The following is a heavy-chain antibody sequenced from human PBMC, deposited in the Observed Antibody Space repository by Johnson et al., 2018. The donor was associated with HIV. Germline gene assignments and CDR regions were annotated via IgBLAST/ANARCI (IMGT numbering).Heavy chain of an antibody. Sequence: VQLVESGGGLVQPGGSLRLSCAASGFTFSRYAMSWVRQAPGKGLEWVGRIKSKTDGKTTDYAAPVKGRFSISRDDSKNTLYVQMNSLKTEDTAVYYCTTDHGSPYAFDIWGQGTMVTVSS. CDR1: GFTFSRYA. CDR2: IKSKTDGKTT. CDR3: TTDHGSPYAFDI. V-gene: IGHV3-15*01. J-gene: IGHJ3*02. D-gene: IGHD1-14*01.